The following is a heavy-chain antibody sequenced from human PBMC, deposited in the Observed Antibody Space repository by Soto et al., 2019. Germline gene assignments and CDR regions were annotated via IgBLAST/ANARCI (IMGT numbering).Heavy chain of an antibody. J-gene: IGHJ6*04. D-gene: IGHD6-19*01. CDR3: AGPSSGWYRDYYGMDV. CDR2: IDPSDSYT. CDR1: GYSFTSYW. V-gene: IGHV5-10-1*01. Sequence: GESLKISCKGSGYSFTSYWISWVRQMPGKGLEWLGRIDPSDSYTNYSPSFQGHVTISADKSISTAYLQWSSLKASDTAMYYCAGPSSGWYRDYYGMDVWGEGTTVTVSS.